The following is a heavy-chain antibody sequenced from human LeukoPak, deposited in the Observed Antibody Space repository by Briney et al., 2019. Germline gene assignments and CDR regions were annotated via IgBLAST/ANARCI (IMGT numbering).Heavy chain of an antibody. Sequence: GGSLRLSCVASGFIFSSYSMNWVRQAPGKGLEWVAFIVSTSTYIHYADSVKGRFTISRDNAKNLLYLQMNSLRAEDTAVYYCAKGAPGREPRIPHYFDYWGQGTLVTVSS. CDR2: IVSTSTYI. CDR1: GFIFSSYS. J-gene: IGHJ4*02. V-gene: IGHV3-21*04. D-gene: IGHD1-26*01. CDR3: AKGAPGREPRIPHYFDY.